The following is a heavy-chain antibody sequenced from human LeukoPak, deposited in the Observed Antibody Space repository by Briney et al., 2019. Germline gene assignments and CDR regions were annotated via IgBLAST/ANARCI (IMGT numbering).Heavy chain of an antibody. CDR3: ARQTYYYDSSGYRYYYYMDV. J-gene: IGHJ6*03. D-gene: IGHD3-22*01. CDR1: GGSISSSSYY. CDR2: IYYSGST. V-gene: IGHV4-39*01. Sequence: PSETLSLTCTVSGGSISSSSYYWGWIRQPPGKGLEWIGSIYYSGSTYYNPSLKSRVTISVDTSKNQFSLKLSSVTAADTAVYYCARQTYYYDSSGYRYYYYMDVWGKGTTVTISS.